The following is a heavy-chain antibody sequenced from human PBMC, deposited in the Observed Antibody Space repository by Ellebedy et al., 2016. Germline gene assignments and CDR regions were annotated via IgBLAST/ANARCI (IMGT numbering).Heavy chain of an antibody. J-gene: IGHJ4*02. D-gene: IGHD2-21*02. V-gene: IGHV4/OR15-8*01. Sequence: ESLKISXAASGFSFSSYWFHWVRQSPEKGLEWIGEVFSRGTTNYNPSLSSRVTISLDKFNSQFYLRLTSVTAADTAMYYCARDFPGVSAMWHWGQGTLVTVSS. CDR2: VFSRGTT. CDR3: ARDFPGVSAMWH. CDR1: GFSFSSYW.